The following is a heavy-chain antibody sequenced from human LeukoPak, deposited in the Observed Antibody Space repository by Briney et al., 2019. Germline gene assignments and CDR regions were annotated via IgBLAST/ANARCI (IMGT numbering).Heavy chain of an antibody. J-gene: IGHJ4*02. CDR1: GFTCDDYA. D-gene: IGHD3-22*01. CDR2: ISWNSGSI. Sequence: PGRSLRLSCAASGFTCDDYAMHWVRQAPGKGLEWVSGISWNSGSIGYADSVKGRFTISRDNAKNSLYLQMSSLRAEDTALYYCAKTPYYASSGPLYFDYWGQGTLVTVSS. CDR3: AKTPYYASSGPLYFDY. V-gene: IGHV3-9*01.